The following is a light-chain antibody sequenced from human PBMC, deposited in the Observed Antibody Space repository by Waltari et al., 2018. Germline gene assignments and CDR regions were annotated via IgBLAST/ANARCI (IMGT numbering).Light chain of an antibody. V-gene: IGKV1-8*01. CDR1: QGISSY. CDR3: QQYYSYPKT. Sequence: AIRMTQSPSSLSASTGDRVNITCRASQGISSYLAWYQQKPGKAPKLLIYAASTLQSGVPSRFSGSGSGTDFTLTISCLQSEDFATYYCQQYYSYPKTFGQGTKVEIK. J-gene: IGKJ1*01. CDR2: AAS.